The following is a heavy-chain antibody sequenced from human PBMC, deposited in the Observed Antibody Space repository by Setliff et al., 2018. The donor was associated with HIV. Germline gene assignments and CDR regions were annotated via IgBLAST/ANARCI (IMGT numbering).Heavy chain of an antibody. D-gene: IGHD6-13*01. Sequence: LRLSCAASGFTFSSYWMHWVRQAPGKGLVWVSRINSDGSSTSYADSVKGRFTISRDSSKNTLYLQMNSLRAEETAVYYCARATKTPYSSSWYYWGQGTLVTVSS. J-gene: IGHJ4*02. CDR3: ARATKTPYSSSWYY. V-gene: IGHV3-74*01. CDR2: INSDGSST. CDR1: GFTFSSYW.